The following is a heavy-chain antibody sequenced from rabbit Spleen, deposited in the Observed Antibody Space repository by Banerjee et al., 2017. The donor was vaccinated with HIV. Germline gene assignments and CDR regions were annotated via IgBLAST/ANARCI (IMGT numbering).Heavy chain of an antibody. D-gene: IGHD1-1*01. CDR3: ARTNSSGDLYYGL. CDR1: RLDFSGTYY. CDR2: IYIGGATAT. V-gene: IGHV1S40*01. Sequence: QQLEESGGGLVKPGASLTLTCKASRLDFSGTYYLCWVRQAPGKGLEWSACIYIGGATATYYASWAKGRFTISKTSSTMVTLQMTSLTGADTATYFCARTNSSGDLYYGLWGQGTLVTVS. J-gene: IGHJ4*01.